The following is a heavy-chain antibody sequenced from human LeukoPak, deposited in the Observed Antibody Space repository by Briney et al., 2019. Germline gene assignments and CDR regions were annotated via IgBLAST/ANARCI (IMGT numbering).Heavy chain of an antibody. J-gene: IGHJ5*02. D-gene: IGHD1-26*01. CDR1: GFSFSSYE. V-gene: IGHV3-48*03. CDR2: ISSSAGTI. Sequence: GGSLRLSCAASGFSFSSYEMNWFRQAPGKGREWISYISSSAGTIYYADSVKGRFTISRDNAKNSLYLQMNSLGAEDSAVYYCVRKTVGAKNWFDPWGQGTLVTVSS. CDR3: VRKTVGAKNWFDP.